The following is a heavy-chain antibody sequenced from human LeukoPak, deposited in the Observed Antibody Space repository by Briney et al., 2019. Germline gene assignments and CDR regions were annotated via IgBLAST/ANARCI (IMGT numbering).Heavy chain of an antibody. CDR3: AKEIYGDSTGGRFQH. D-gene: IGHD4-17*01. CDR1: GFTFSSYE. V-gene: IGHV3-21*05. CDR2: ISSSSYI. J-gene: IGHJ1*01. Sequence: GGSLRLSCAASGFTFSSYEMNWVRQAPGKGLEWVSYISSSSYIYYADSVKGRFTISRDNSKNTLYLQMNSLRAEDTAVYYCAKEIYGDSTGGRFQHWGQGTLVTVSS.